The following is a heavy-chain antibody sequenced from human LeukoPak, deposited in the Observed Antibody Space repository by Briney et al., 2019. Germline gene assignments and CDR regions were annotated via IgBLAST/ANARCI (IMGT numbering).Heavy chain of an antibody. CDR2: INPNSGGT. Sequence: ASVKVSCKASGYTFTGYYMHWVRQAPGQGLEWMGWINPNSGGTNYAQKFQGRVTMTRDTSISTAYMELSRLRSDDTAVYYCARVAIVVVTASPSPKYYFDYWGQGTLVTVSS. CDR1: GYTFTGYY. V-gene: IGHV1-2*02. D-gene: IGHD2-21*02. CDR3: ARVAIVVVTASPSPKYYFDY. J-gene: IGHJ4*02.